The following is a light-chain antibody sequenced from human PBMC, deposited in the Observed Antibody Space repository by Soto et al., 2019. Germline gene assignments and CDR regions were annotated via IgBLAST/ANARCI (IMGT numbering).Light chain of an antibody. J-gene: IGLJ1*01. CDR1: SSNIGNDY. CDR3: GRWDSRLSTYV. CDR2: DNN. Sequence: QSVLTQPASVSAAPGQQVTISCSRSSSNIGNDYVSWYQQLPGTAPKLLIYDNNKRAAGIPDRFSGSESGTSATLGITGLQTGDEADYYCGRWDSRLSTYVFGTGTKVTVL. V-gene: IGLV1-51*01.